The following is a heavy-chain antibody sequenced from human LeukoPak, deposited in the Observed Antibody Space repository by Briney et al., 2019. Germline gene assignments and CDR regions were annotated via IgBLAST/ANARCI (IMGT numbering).Heavy chain of an antibody. Sequence: GGSLRLSCAASGFTFSSYAMHWVRQAPGKGLEWVAVISYDGSNKYYADSVKGRFTISRDNSKNTLYLQMNSLRAEDTAVYYCAKEVAVLGYCSGGSCFNDYWGQGTLVTVSS. J-gene: IGHJ4*02. CDR2: ISYDGSNK. V-gene: IGHV3-30*04. CDR1: GFTFSSYA. D-gene: IGHD2-15*01. CDR3: AKEVAVLGYCSGGSCFNDY.